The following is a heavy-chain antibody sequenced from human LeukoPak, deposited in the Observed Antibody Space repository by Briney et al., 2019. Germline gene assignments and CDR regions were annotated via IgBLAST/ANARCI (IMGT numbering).Heavy chain of an antibody. D-gene: IGHD7-27*01. CDR2: ISYDGSNK. V-gene: IGHV3-30-3*01. J-gene: IGHJ4*02. Sequence: GGSLRLSCAASGFTFSSYAMHWVRQAPGKGLEWVAVISYDGSNKYYADSVKGRFTISRDNSKSTMYLQMNSLRADDTAVYYCVLELGPKSFDHWGQGTLVTVSS. CDR3: VLELGPKSFDH. CDR1: GFTFSSYA.